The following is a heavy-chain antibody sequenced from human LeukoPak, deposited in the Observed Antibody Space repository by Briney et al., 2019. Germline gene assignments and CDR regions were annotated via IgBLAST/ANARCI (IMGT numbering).Heavy chain of an antibody. CDR1: GFTFSNYN. CDR2: ISSGSSSI. Sequence: GGSLRLSCAGSGFTFSNYNMNWVRQTPGKGLEWVSSISSGSSSIYYADSVKGRFTISRDNAKNSLYLQMINLRAEDTAVYYCARDLLGYNYHYMDVWGKGTTVTVSS. J-gene: IGHJ6*03. V-gene: IGHV3-21*01. CDR3: ARDLLGYNYHYMDV. D-gene: IGHD1-20*01.